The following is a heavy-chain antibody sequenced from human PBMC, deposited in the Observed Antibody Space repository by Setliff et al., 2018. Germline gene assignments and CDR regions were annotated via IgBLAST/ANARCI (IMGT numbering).Heavy chain of an antibody. CDR2: IIPIFGTA. J-gene: IGHJ6*02. CDR1: GGTFSSYA. D-gene: IGHD6-6*01. CDR3: ARDMEGSAQHYDYGMDV. Sequence: SVKVSCKASGGTFSSYAISWVRQAPGQGREWMGGIIPIFGTANYAQKFQGRVTITTDESTSTAYMELSSLRSEDTAVYYCARDMEGSAQHYDYGMDVWGQGTTVTVSS. V-gene: IGHV1-69*05.